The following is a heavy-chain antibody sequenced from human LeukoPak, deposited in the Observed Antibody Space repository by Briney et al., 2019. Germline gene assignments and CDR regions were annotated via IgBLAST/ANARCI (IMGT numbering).Heavy chain of an antibody. CDR2: IYHGGST. J-gene: IGHJ4*02. CDR1: GGSISSGGYS. V-gene: IGHV4-30-2*01. D-gene: IGHD3-10*01. Sequence: SETLSLTCAVSGGSISSGGYSWSWIRQPPGKGLEWIGYIYHGGSTYYNPSLKSRVTISLDRSKNQFSLNLNSVTAAHTAVYYCARGGSGSYYNGPQDYWGQGTLVTVSS. CDR3: ARGGSGSYYNGPQDY.